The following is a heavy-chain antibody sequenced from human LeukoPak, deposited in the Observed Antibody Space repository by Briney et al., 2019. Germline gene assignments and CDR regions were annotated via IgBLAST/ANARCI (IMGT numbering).Heavy chain of an antibody. CDR1: GFTVSSDY. J-gene: IGHJ4*02. CDR3: ARGSRDGPFDY. CDR2: IDGGGYT. Sequence: GGSLRLSCAASGFTVSSDYMTWVRQAPGKGLEWVSVIDGGGYTFYADSVKGRFSISSDNSKNTLYLQMNSLRGEDTAVYYCARGSRDGPFDYWGQGTLVTVSS. D-gene: IGHD5-24*01. V-gene: IGHV3-53*01.